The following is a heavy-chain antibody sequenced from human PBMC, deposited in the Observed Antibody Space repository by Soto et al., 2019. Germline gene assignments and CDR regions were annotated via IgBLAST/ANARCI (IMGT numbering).Heavy chain of an antibody. Sequence: LSLTCTVSGGSISSGGYYWSWIRQHPGKGLEWIGYIYYSGSTYYNPSLKSRVTISVDTSKNQFSLKLSSVTAADTAAYYCARHPYDSSGPGYYYGMDVWGQGTTVTVSS. D-gene: IGHD3-22*01. CDR3: ARHPYDSSGPGYYYGMDV. CDR1: GGSISSGGYY. CDR2: IYYSGST. V-gene: IGHV4-31*03. J-gene: IGHJ6*02.